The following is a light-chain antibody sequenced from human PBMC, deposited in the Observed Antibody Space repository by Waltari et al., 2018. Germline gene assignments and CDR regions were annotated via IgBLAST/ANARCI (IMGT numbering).Light chain of an antibody. V-gene: IGKV3-15*01. CDR1: QSATNY. CDR2: GAS. Sequence: EIVMTQSPATLSVSPGERATLSCRASQSATNYLAWYQQKPGQAPRLLIFGASTRATGVPVRFSGSGSGTEFTLTISSLQSEDSGVYYCQQYSKWPPFTFGQGTNLEIK. CDR3: QQYSKWPPFT. J-gene: IGKJ2*01.